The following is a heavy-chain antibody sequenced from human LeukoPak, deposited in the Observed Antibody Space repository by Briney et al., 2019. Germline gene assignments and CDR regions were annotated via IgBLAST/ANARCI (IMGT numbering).Heavy chain of an antibody. V-gene: IGHV3-7*01. Sequence: GGPLRLSCAAPGLTFSDHWMSWVRQAPGKGLEWVANIKQEGSEKYYVDSVKGRFTISRDNAKNSLYLHMNNLRVEDTAVYYCAREGCSGGSCGNWFDPWGQGTLVTVSS. D-gene: IGHD2-15*01. CDR2: IKQEGSEK. CDR3: AREGCSGGSCGNWFDP. J-gene: IGHJ5*02. CDR1: GLTFSDHW.